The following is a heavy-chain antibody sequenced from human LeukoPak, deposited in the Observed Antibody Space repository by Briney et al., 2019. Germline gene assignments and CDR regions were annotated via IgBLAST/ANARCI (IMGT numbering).Heavy chain of an antibody. V-gene: IGHV4-61*02. CDR1: GGSISSGTYY. CDR2: IYTTGST. J-gene: IGHJ5*02. CDR3: AREGRHFHILTNNWFDP. D-gene: IGHD3-9*01. Sequence: SETLSLTCTVSGGSISSGTYYWGWIRQPAGKGLEWIGRIYTTGSTNYNPSLKSRVTISVDTSKNQFSLKLSSVTAADTAVYYCAREGRHFHILTNNWFDPWGQGTLVTVSS.